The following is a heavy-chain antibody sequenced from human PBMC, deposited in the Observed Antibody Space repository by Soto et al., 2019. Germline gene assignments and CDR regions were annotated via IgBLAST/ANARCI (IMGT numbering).Heavy chain of an antibody. V-gene: IGHV3-7*01. J-gene: IGHJ2*01. CDR1: GFTFSNYW. CDR2: IRQDGGEK. Sequence: PGGSLRLSCVASGFTFSNYWMTWVRQAPGKGLEWVANIRQDGGEKYYVDSVKGRFTISRDNAKNSLYLQINSLRAEDTAVYYCVRNIVVVVAAKLYDLWSRGTLVTVSS. CDR3: VRNIVVVVAAKLYDL. D-gene: IGHD2-15*01.